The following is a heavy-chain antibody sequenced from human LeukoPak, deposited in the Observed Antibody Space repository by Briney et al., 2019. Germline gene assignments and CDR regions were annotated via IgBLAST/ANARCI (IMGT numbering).Heavy chain of an antibody. CDR3: ARGWFSGRLDN. V-gene: IGHV4-61*05. J-gene: IGHJ4*02. CDR2: IYYSGNT. Sequence: KPSETLSLTWTVSGGSISSSSYYWGWIRQPPGKGLEWIGYIYYSGNTNYNPSLKSRVTISVDTSKNQFSLKLSSVTAADTAVYYCARGWFSGRLDNWGQGTLVTVSS. D-gene: IGHD6-19*01. CDR1: GGSISSSSYY.